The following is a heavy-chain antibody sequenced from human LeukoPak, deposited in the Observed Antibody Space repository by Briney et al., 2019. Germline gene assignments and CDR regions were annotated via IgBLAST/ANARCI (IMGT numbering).Heavy chain of an antibody. Sequence: GGSLRLSCAASGFTFTNYAMNWVRQAPGKGLEWVSYISSSSSTIYYADSVKGRFTISRDNAKNSLYLQMNSLRAEDTAVYYCARDLPRKYQLLYTGEGYWGQGTLVTVSS. CDR1: GFTFTNYA. D-gene: IGHD2-2*02. V-gene: IGHV3-48*01. CDR3: ARDLPRKYQLLYTGEGY. CDR2: ISSSSSTI. J-gene: IGHJ4*02.